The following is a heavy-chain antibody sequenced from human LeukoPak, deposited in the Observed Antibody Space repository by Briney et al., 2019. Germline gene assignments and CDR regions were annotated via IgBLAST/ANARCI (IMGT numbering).Heavy chain of an antibody. V-gene: IGHV3-30*18. CDR3: AKEHDWGGQVY. CDR1: GFTFSSYG. CDR2: ISYDGSNK. J-gene: IGHJ4*02. Sequence: GGSLRLSCAASGFTFSSYGMHWVRQAPGKGLEWVAVISYDGSNKYYADSVKGRFTISRDNSRNTLYLQMNSLRAEDTAVYYCAKEHDWGGQVYWGQGTLVTVSS. D-gene: IGHD3-16*01.